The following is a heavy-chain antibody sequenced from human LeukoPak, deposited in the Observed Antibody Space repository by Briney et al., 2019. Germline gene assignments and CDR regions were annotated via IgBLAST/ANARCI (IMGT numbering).Heavy chain of an antibody. J-gene: IGHJ6*02. D-gene: IGHD2-21*02. CDR1: GFTFSNYA. CDR3: ARADCGGDCYRPNYYYGMDV. CDR2: IYSGGST. V-gene: IGHV3-53*01. Sequence: PGGSLRLSCAASGFTFSNYAMSWVRQAPGKGLEWVSVIYSGGSTYYADSVKGRFTISRDNSKNTLYLQMNSLRAEDTAVYYCARADCGGDCYRPNYYYGMDVWGQGTTVTVSS.